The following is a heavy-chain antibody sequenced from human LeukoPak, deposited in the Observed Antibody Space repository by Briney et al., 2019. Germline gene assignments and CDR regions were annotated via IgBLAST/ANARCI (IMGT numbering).Heavy chain of an antibody. Sequence: GGSLRLSCAASGFTFSSYWTSWVRQAPGKGLEWVANIKQDGSEEYYVDSVKGRFTISRDNAKNSLYLQMNSLRAEDTAVYYCARESRYFDWFPIMDVWGQGTTVTVSS. V-gene: IGHV3-7*01. CDR2: IKQDGSEE. CDR1: GFTFSSYW. CDR3: ARESRYFDWFPIMDV. J-gene: IGHJ6*02. D-gene: IGHD3-9*01.